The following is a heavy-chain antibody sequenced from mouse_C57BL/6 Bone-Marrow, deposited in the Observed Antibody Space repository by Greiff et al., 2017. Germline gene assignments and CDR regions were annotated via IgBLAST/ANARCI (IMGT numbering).Heavy chain of an antibody. CDR1: GFSLTSYA. CDR2: IWTGGGT. CDR3: ARNLPYDYGSISYFDY. V-gene: IGHV2-9-1*01. J-gene: IGHJ2*01. D-gene: IGHD1-1*01. Sequence: QVQLQQSGPGLVAPSQSLSITCTVSGFSLTSYAISWVRQPPGKGLEWLGVIWTGGGTNYNSALKSRLSISKDNSKSQVFLKMNSLQTDDTARYXCARNLPYDYGSISYFDYWGQGTTLTVSS.